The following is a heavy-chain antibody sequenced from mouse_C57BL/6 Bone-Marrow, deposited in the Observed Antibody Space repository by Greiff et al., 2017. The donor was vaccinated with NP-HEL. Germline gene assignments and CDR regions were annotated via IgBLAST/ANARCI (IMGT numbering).Heavy chain of an antibody. CDR1: GYTFTNYW. V-gene: IGHV1-63*01. Sequence: VQVVESGAELVRPGTSVKMSCKASGYTFTNYWIGWAKQRPGHGLEWIGDIYPGGGYTNYNEKFKGKATLTADKSSSTAYMQFSSLTSEDSAIYYCARELPYYYAMDYWGQGTSVTVSS. CDR2: IYPGGGYT. CDR3: ARELPYYYAMDY. J-gene: IGHJ4*01.